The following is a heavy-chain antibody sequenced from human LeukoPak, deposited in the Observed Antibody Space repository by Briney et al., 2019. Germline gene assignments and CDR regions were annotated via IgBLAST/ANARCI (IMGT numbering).Heavy chain of an antibody. V-gene: IGHV4-39*01. CDR3: ASYGSGPARGEDF. D-gene: IGHD3-10*01. J-gene: IGHJ4*02. Sequence: SETLSLTCTVSGGSIFSSSYFWGWIRQPPGKGLEWIGSIYYSGSTYYNPSLKSRVTISVDTSKNQFSLQLSSVTAADAAVYYCASYGSGPARGEDFWGQGILVTVSS. CDR2: IYYSGST. CDR1: GGSIFSSSYF.